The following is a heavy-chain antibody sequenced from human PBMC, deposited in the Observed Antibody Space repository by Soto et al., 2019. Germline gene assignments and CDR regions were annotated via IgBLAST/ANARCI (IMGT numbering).Heavy chain of an antibody. CDR1: GGSIRSTDW. CDR2: VYHSGST. CDR3: ARVRSTLSPLDC. Sequence: QVQLQESGPGLVKPSGTLSLTCAVSGGSIRSTDWWSWVRQPPGKGLGWIGEVYHSGSTNYNPSLKSRVTISVDKPKNQSSLKLSSVTAADTAVYYCARVRSTLSPLDCWGQGTLVTVSS. D-gene: IGHD3-16*02. V-gene: IGHV4-4*02. J-gene: IGHJ4*02.